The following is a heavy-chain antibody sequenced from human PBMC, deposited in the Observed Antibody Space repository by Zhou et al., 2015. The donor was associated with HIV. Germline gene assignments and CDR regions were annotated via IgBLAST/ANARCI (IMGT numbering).Heavy chain of an antibody. CDR2: IIPISGPA. CDR1: GGTFRNYA. Sequence: QVQLVQSGAEVKEPGSSVKVSCMASGGTFRNYAISWVRQAPGQGLEWMGGIIPISGPAFYAQNFQGRVTITADESSSTAYMELSSLKSEDRAVYYCARAKVGGFSSSWGYYYYNGMDVWGRRDHGHRLL. J-gene: IGHJ6*02. V-gene: IGHV1-69*01. D-gene: IGHD6-13*01. CDR3: ARAKVGGFSSSWGYYYYNGMDV.